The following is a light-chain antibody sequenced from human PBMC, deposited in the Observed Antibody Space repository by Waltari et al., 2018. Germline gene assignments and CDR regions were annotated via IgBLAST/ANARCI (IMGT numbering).Light chain of an antibody. Sequence: QSVLTQPPSVSGAPGQRVTISCTGSWSNIGAGYDVHWYQQLPGKAPTLLIYGAKTRPPGVPDRFFGSKSGSSASLAIPGLQPEDEADYYCQSYDTSLGVVFGGGTKVTVL. CDR3: QSYDTSLGVV. J-gene: IGLJ2*01. CDR1: WSNIGAGYD. CDR2: GAK. V-gene: IGLV1-40*01.